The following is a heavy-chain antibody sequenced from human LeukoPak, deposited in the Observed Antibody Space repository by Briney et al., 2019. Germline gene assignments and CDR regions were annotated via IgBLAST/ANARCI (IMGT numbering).Heavy chain of an antibody. CDR3: ARVRAAGPNWFDP. CDR2: IYSGGST. D-gene: IGHD6-13*01. Sequence: GGSLRLSCAASGFTVSSNYMSWVRQAPGKGLEWVSVIYSGGSTYYADSVKGRFTISRDNSKNTLYHQMNSLRAEDTAVYYCARVRAAGPNWFDPWGQGTLVTVSS. V-gene: IGHV3-66*02. J-gene: IGHJ5*02. CDR1: GFTVSSNY.